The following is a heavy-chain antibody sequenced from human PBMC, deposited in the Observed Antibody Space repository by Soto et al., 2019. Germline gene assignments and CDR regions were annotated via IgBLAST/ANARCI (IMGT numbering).Heavy chain of an antibody. CDR1: GGTFSSYT. D-gene: IGHD3-16*01. CDR2: IIPILGIA. Sequence: SVKVSCKASGGTFSSYTISWVRQAPGQGLEWMGRIIPILGIANYAQKFQGRVAITADKSTSTAYMELSSLRSEDTAVYYCARAIMITFGGSWFDPWGQGTLVTVSS. CDR3: ARAIMITFGGSWFDP. J-gene: IGHJ5*02. V-gene: IGHV1-69*02.